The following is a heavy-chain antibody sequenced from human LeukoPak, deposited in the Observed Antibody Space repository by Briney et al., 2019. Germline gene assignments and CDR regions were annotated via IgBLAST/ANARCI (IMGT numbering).Heavy chain of an antibody. V-gene: IGHV3-9*01. Sequence: GGSLRLSCAASGFTFDDYAMHWVRQAPGKGLEWVSGISWNSGSIGYADSVKGRFTISRDNAENSLYLQMNSLRAEDTALYYCAKDIGGYWGQGTLVTVSS. CDR2: ISWNSGSI. J-gene: IGHJ4*02. CDR1: GFTFDDYA. D-gene: IGHD3-10*01. CDR3: AKDIGGY.